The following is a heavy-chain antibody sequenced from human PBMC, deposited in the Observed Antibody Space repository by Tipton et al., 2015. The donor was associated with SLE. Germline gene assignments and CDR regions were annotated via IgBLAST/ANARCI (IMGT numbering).Heavy chain of an antibody. CDR1: GFTFSSYS. D-gene: IGHD6-19*01. Sequence: SLRLSCAASGFTFSSYSMNWVRQAPGRGLEWVAVISYDGSNKYYADSVKGRFTISRDNSKNTLYLQMNSLRAEDTAVYYCANAFIAVGGGYWGQGTLVTVSS. CDR2: ISYDGSNK. CDR3: ANAFIAVGGGY. J-gene: IGHJ4*02. V-gene: IGHV3-30*18.